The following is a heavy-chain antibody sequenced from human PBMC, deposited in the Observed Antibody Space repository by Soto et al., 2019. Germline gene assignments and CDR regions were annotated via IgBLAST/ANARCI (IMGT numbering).Heavy chain of an antibody. Sequence: SGPTLVNPTQTLTLTCTFSGFSLSTSGVAVGWIRQPPGKALEWLALIYWNDEKLYRPSLKSRLTITKDTSKNQVVLTVTNMDPVDTATYYCAHTFGGGWYQAYFDYWGQGTLVTVSS. D-gene: IGHD6-19*01. CDR3: AHTFGGGWYQAYFDY. CDR2: IYWNDEK. V-gene: IGHV2-5*01. CDR1: GFSLSTSGVA. J-gene: IGHJ4*02.